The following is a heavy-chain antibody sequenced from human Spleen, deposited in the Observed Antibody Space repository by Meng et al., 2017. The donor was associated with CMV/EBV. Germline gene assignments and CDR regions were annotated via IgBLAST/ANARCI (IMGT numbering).Heavy chain of an antibody. Sequence: KSSGYTFTRYYTQWVRQAPGKGLEWMGRINPNTGDTNYAPTFQGRVTMTRDTSIRTAYMELRRLRSDDTAVYYCARSRTGVFGYFDLWGRGTLVTVSS. CDR2: INPNTGDT. CDR1: GYTFTRYY. V-gene: IGHV1-2*06. CDR3: ARSRTGVFGYFDL. D-gene: IGHD7-27*01. J-gene: IGHJ2*01.